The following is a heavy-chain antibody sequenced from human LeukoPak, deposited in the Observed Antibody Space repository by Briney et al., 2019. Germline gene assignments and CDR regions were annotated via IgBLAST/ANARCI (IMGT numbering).Heavy chain of an antibody. CDR1: GFTFSSYS. CDR3: ARYDILTGHPPIDY. V-gene: IGHV3-21*01. J-gene: IGHJ4*02. CDR2: ISSSSYI. Sequence: GGSLRLSCAASGFTFSSYSMNWVRRAPGKGLEWVSSISSSSYIYYADSVKGRFTISRDNAKNSLYLQMNSLRAEDTAVYYCARYDILTGHPPIDYWGQGTLVTVSS. D-gene: IGHD3-9*01.